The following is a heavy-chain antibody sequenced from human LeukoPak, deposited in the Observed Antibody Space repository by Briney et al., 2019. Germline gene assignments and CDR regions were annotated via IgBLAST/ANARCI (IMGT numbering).Heavy chain of an antibody. CDR1: GFTFSSYA. D-gene: IGHD3-22*01. J-gene: IGHJ4*02. CDR2: ISYDGSNK. CDR3: ARGRITMIGGFDY. V-gene: IGHV3-30*01. Sequence: PGGSLRLSCAASGFTFSSYAMHWVRQAPGKGREWVAVISYDGSNKYYADSVKGRFTISRDNSKNTLYLQMNSLRAEDTAVYYCARGRITMIGGFDYWGQGTLVTVSS.